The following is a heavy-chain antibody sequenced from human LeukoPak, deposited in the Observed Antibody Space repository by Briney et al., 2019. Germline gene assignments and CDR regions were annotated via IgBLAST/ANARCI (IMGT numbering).Heavy chain of an antibody. J-gene: IGHJ6*03. CDR2: IKQDGSEK. Sequence: GGSLRLSYPTFGFTFSSHSMSWVRQAPGKGLEWVANIKQDGSEKHYVDSVKGRFSISRDNTKNSLYLQMNSLRAEDTAVYYCARAMGTSYGFWSGSYTVSYYYYMDVWGKGTTVAVS. D-gene: IGHD3-3*01. CDR3: ARAMGTSYGFWSGSYTVSYYYYMDV. CDR1: GFTFSSHS. V-gene: IGHV3-7*01.